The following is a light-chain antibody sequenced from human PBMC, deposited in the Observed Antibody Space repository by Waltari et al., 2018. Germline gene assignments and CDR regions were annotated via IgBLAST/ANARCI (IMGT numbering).Light chain of an antibody. V-gene: IGLV2-14*03. CDR2: DAT. CDR3: NSYTTSGTVV. Sequence: QSALTQPASVSASLGQSITISCVGTSSDIGFYNFVSWYQQYPGKAPKLIIYDATDRPSGVSSRFSGSKSGNTASLTISGLQAEDEGDYYCNSYTTSGTVVFGGGTKLTVL. J-gene: IGLJ2*01. CDR1: SSDIGFYNF.